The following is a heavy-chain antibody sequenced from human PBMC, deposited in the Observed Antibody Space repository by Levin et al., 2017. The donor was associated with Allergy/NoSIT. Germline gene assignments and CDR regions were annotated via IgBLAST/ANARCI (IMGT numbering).Heavy chain of an antibody. CDR1: GFTVSSNY. J-gene: IGHJ3*02. CDR2: IYSGGST. D-gene: IGHD3-10*01. Sequence: GGSLRLSCAASGFTVSSNYMSWVRQAPGKGLEWVSVIYSGGSTYYADSVKGRFTISRDNSKNTLYLQMNSLRAEDTAVYYCARDARITMVRGVNDAFDIWGQGTMVTVSS. V-gene: IGHV3-66*02. CDR3: ARDARITMVRGVNDAFDI.